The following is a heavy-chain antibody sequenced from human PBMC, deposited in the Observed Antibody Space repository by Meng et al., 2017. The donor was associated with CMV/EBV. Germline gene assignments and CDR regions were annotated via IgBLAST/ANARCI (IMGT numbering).Heavy chain of an antibody. CDR1: GFTVSSNY. CDR3: ARGYYGSGRDY. D-gene: IGHD3-10*01. CDR2: IYSGGST. V-gene: IGHV3-53*01. J-gene: IGHJ4*02. Sequence: ETLSLTCAASGFTVSSNYMSWVRQAPGKGLEWVSVIYSGGSTYYADSVKGRFTISRDNSKNTLYLQKNSLRAEDTAVYYCARGYYGSGRDYWGQGTLVTVSS.